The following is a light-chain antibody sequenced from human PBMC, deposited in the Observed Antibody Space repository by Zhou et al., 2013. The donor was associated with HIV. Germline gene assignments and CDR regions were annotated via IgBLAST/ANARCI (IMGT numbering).Light chain of an antibody. CDR3: QQRSNWPT. Sequence: EVVLTQSPGTLSLSPGERATLSCRASQSVSSYLAWYQQKPGQAPRLLIYGASSRATGIPDRFSGSGSGTDSTLTISRLEPEDFAIYYCQQRSNWPTFGGGTKVEIK. CDR2: GAS. V-gene: IGKV3D-20*02. J-gene: IGKJ4*01. CDR1: QSVSSY.